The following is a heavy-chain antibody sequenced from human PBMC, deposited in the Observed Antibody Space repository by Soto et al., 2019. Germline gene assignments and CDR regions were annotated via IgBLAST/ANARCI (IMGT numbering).Heavy chain of an antibody. CDR2: ISGNSDYI. Sequence: EVQLVESGGGLVKPGGSLRLSCAASGFTFSSYSMNWVRQAPGEGLEWVSSISGNSDYIYYADSMKGRFTISRDNAKNSLYLQMNSLGVEDTAVYYCARDRYGDYAVDYWGQGILVTVSS. V-gene: IGHV3-21*01. J-gene: IGHJ4*02. D-gene: IGHD4-17*01. CDR1: GFTFSSYS. CDR3: ARDRYGDYAVDY.